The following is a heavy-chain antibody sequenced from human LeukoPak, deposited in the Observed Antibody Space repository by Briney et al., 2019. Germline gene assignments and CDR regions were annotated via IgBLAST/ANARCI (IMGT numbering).Heavy chain of an antibody. J-gene: IGHJ4*02. CDR3: ARLIVGDYFDS. CDR2: IYFTGTT. D-gene: IGHD1-26*01. V-gene: IGHV4-39*01. Sequence: PSETLSLTCTVSGVSISSTSFYWVWIRQPPGKGLDWLGTIYFTGTTYYNPSLNSRVTISVDTSNNRFSLKVSSVTAADTAVYYCARLIVGDYFDSWGQGTLVTVSS. CDR1: GVSISSTSFY.